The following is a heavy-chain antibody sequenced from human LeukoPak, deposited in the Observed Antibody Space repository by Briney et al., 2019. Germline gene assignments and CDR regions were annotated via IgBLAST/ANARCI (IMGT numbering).Heavy chain of an antibody. CDR1: GFTFSSYA. CDR2: ISYDGSNK. J-gene: IGHJ5*02. V-gene: IGHV3-30-3*01. CDR3: AGGPAYQLLYGWFDP. D-gene: IGHD2-2*02. Sequence: SGGSLRLSCAASGFTFSSYAMHRVRQAPGKGLEWVAVISYDGSNKYYADSVKGRFTISRDNSKNTLYLQMNSLRAEDTAVYYCAGGPAYQLLYGWFDPWGQGTLVTVSS.